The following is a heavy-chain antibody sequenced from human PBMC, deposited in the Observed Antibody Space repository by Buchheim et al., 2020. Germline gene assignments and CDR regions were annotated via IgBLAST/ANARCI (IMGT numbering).Heavy chain of an antibody. J-gene: IGHJ6*02. CDR2: INPNSGGT. V-gene: IGHV1-2*04. D-gene: IGHD4-17*01. CDR3: ARATPDYGDYAYYYYYGMDV. Sequence: QVQLVQSGAEVKKPGASVKVSCKASGYTFTSYYMHWVRQAPGQGLEWMGWINPNSGGTNYAQKFQGWVTMTRDTSISTAYMELSRLRSDDTAVYYCARATPDYGDYAYYYYYGMDVWGQGTT. CDR1: GYTFTSYY.